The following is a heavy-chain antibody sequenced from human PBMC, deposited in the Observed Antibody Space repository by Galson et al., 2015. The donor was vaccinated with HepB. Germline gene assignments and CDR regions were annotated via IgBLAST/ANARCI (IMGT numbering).Heavy chain of an antibody. D-gene: IGHD6-6*01. CDR2: ISYDGNNK. CDR3: ARGRSIAARHGEGGFHY. Sequence: LRLSCAASGFTFSSYAMHWVRQAPGKGLEWMAVISYDGNNKNYADSVKGRFTISRDNSKNTLYLQMNSLSAEDTAVYYCARGRSIAARHGEGGFHYWGQGTLVTVSS. V-gene: IGHV3-30-3*01. CDR1: GFTFSSYA. J-gene: IGHJ4*02.